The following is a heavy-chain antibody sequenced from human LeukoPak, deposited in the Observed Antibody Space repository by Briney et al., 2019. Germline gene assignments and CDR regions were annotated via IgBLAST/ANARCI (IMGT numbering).Heavy chain of an antibody. J-gene: IGHJ4*02. V-gene: IGHV1-69*13. Sequence: ASVKVSCKASGGTFSSYAISWVRQAPGQGLEWMGGTIPIFGTANYAQKFQGRVTITADESTSTAYMELSSLRSEDTAVYYCARSDTYYYDSSGYYYLDYWGQGTLVTVSS. D-gene: IGHD3-22*01. CDR2: TIPIFGTA. CDR3: ARSDTYYYDSSGYYYLDY. CDR1: GGTFSSYA.